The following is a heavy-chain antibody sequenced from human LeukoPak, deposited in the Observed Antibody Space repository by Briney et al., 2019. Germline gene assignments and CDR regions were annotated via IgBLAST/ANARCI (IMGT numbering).Heavy chain of an antibody. CDR3: ARRLGYCSGGSCYYFDY. CDR2: IYSGGST. D-gene: IGHD2-15*01. CDR1: GFTVSSNY. J-gene: IGHJ4*02. Sequence: GGSLRLSCAASGFTVSSNYMSWVRQAPGKGLEWVSVIYSGGSTYYADSVKGRFTISRDNSKNTLYLQMNSLRAEDTAVYYCARRLGYCSGGSCYYFDYWGQGTLVTVPS. V-gene: IGHV3-53*01.